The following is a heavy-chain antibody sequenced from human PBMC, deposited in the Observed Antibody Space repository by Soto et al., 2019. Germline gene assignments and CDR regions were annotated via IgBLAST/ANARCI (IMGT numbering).Heavy chain of an antibody. CDR3: ARWEYCSGGSCPTHGGWFDP. CDR2: IYYSGST. V-gene: IGHV4-61*01. CDR1: GGSVSSGSYY. D-gene: IGHD2-15*01. Sequence: SETLSLTCTVSGGSVSSGSYYWSWIRQPPGKGLEWIGYIYYSGSTNYNPSLKSRVTISVDTSKNQFSLKLSSVTAADTAVYYCARWEYCSGGSCPTHGGWFDPWGQGTLVTVSS. J-gene: IGHJ5*02.